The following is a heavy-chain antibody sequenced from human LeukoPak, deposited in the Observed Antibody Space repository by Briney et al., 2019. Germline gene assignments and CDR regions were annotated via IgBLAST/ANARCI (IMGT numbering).Heavy chain of an antibody. D-gene: IGHD3-22*01. CDR2: IYAGGST. V-gene: IGHV3-53*01. CDR3: ARESTYYYDSSGPYGMDV. Sequence: TGGSLRLSCAASGFTVSSNYMSWVRQAPGKGLEWVSVIYAGGSTYYADSVRGRFTISRDNSKNTLYLQMNSLRAEDTAVYYCARESTYYYDSSGPYGMDVWGQGTTVTVSS. CDR1: GFTVSSNY. J-gene: IGHJ6*02.